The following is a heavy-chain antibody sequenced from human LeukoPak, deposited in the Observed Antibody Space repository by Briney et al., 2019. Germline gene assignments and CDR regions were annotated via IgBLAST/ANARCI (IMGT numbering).Heavy chain of an antibody. J-gene: IGHJ4*02. D-gene: IGHD2-15*01. Sequence: PGGSLRLSCAASGFTFSTYGMHWVRQAPRKGREWVAVILDDVSNKYAESVKGRFTISRDNSKNTLYLQMNSLRVEDTAVYYCARDFDLYCSGGRCYPSHFDYWGQGTLVTVSS. CDR2: ILDDVSNK. CDR3: ARDFDLYCSGGRCYPSHFDY. CDR1: GFTFSTYG. V-gene: IGHV3-33*05.